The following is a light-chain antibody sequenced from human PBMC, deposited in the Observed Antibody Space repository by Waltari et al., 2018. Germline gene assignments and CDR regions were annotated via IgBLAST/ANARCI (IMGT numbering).Light chain of an antibody. CDR2: RAS. CDR3: QQYDNYWT. CDR1: QSITNW. Sequence: DIQMTQSPSTLSASVGDRVTITCRASQSITNWLAWYQQKPGKAPKLLIYRASNWESGVPSRFSGSGAGTEFTLTISSLQPDDFATDYCQQYDNYWTFGQGTKVELK. V-gene: IGKV1-5*03. J-gene: IGKJ1*01.